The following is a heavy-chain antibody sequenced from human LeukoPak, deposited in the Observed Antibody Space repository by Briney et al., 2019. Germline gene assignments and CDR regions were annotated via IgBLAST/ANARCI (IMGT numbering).Heavy chain of an antibody. Sequence: AVKVSCKASGGTFSSYAISWVRQAPGQGLEWMGGIIPIFGTANYAQKFQGRVTITADKSTSTAYMELSSLRSEDTAVYYCARTAVTGYFDYWGQGTLVSVSS. V-gene: IGHV1-69*06. J-gene: IGHJ4*02. CDR1: GGTFSSYA. D-gene: IGHD2-2*01. CDR3: ARTAVTGYFDY. CDR2: IIPIFGTA.